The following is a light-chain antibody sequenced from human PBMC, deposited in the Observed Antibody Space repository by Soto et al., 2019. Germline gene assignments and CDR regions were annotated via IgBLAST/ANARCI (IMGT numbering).Light chain of an antibody. CDR2: DVS. J-gene: IGLJ1*01. CDR1: DSDVGGYNY. CDR3: NSYTSTSTPLV. V-gene: IGLV2-14*03. Sequence: QSALTQPASVSGSPGQSITISCTGTDSDVGGYNYVSWYQQHPGKAPKLMIYDVSNRPSGVSNRFSGSKSGNTASLTISGLQAEDEADYYCNSYTSTSTPLVFGTGTKVTVL.